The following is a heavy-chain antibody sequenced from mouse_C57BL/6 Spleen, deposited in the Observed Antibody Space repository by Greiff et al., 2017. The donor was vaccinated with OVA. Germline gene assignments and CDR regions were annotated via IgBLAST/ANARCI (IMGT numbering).Heavy chain of an antibody. CDR3: ATGLAWFAY. J-gene: IGHJ3*01. CDR1: GFTFSSYA. D-gene: IGHD2-4*01. CDR2: ISDGGSYT. V-gene: IGHV5-4*03. Sequence: EVKLVESGGGLVKPGGSLKLSCAASGFTFSSYAMSWVRQTPEKRLEWVATISDGGSYTYYPDNVKGRFTISRDNAKNNLYLQMSHLESEDTAMYCCATGLAWFAYWGQGTLVTVSA.